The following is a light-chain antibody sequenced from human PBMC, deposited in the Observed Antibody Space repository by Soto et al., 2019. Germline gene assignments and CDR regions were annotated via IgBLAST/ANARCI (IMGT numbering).Light chain of an antibody. CDR3: QQYDNSPTT. V-gene: IGKV1D-8*03. CDR2: AAS. CDR1: QGISSY. Sequence: VIWMTQSPSLLSASTGDRVTISCLMSQGISSYLAWCQQKPGKAPELLIYAASTLQSGVPSRFSGTGSETDFTLTISRLEPEDFAVYYCQQYDNSPTTFGQGTRLEIK. J-gene: IGKJ5*01.